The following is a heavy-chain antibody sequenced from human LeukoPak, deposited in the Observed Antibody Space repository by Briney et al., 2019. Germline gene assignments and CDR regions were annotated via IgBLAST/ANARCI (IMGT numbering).Heavy chain of an antibody. Sequence: ASETLSLTCAVYGGSFSGYYWSWIRQPPGKGLEWIGEINHSGSTNYNPSLKSRVTISVDKSKNQFSLNLYSVTAADTAVYYCARVAFYGAIPDDIWGQGTMVTVSS. J-gene: IGHJ3*02. CDR1: GGSFSGYY. CDR2: INHSGST. V-gene: IGHV4-34*01. D-gene: IGHD2-21*01. CDR3: ARVAFYGAIPDDI.